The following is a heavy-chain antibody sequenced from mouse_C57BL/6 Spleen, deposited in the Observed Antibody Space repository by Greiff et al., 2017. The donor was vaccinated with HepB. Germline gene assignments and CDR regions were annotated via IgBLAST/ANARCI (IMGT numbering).Heavy chain of an antibody. Sequence: VQLQQSGAELARPGASVKLSCKASGYTFTSYGISWVKQRTGQGLEWIGEIYPRSGNTYYNEKFKGKATLTADKSSSTAYMELRSLTSEDSAVYFCARDDYDYDESYWYFDVWGTGTTVTVSS. CDR2: IYPRSGNT. V-gene: IGHV1-81*01. D-gene: IGHD2-4*01. CDR3: ARDDYDYDESYWYFDV. J-gene: IGHJ1*03. CDR1: GYTFTSYG.